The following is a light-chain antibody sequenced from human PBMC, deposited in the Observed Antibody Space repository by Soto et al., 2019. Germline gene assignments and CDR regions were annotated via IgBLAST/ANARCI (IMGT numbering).Light chain of an antibody. Sequence: QSALTQPPSASGSPGQSVTISCTGTSSDVGGYNYVSWYQQHPGKAPKLMIYEVSERPSGVPDPFSGSKSSNTASLTVSGLQAEDEADYYCSSYAGSNNFVFGTGTQLTVL. CDR2: EVS. CDR1: SSDVGGYNY. CDR3: SSYAGSNNFV. V-gene: IGLV2-8*01. J-gene: IGLJ7*01.